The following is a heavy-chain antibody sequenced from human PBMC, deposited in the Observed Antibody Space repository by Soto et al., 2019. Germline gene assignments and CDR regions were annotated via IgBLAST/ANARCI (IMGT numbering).Heavy chain of an antibody. CDR3: ARVIVAVAGTCAFDI. CDR1: RGSISSSNC. J-gene: IGHJ3*02. Sequence: PSDTLSLTFAVSRGSISSSNCLSFFLQPPGKGLEWIGEIYHSGSTNYNPSLKSRVTISVDKSKNQFSLKLSSVTAADTAVYYCARVIVAVAGTCAFDIWGQGTMVTVSS. CDR2: IYHSGST. D-gene: IGHD6-19*01. V-gene: IGHV4-4*02.